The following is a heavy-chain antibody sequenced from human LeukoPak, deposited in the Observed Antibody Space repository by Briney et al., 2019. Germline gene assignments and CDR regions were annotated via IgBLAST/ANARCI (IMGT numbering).Heavy chain of an antibody. Sequence: GGSLRLSCAASGFTFSNAWMSWVRQAPGKGLEWVGRIKSKTDGGTTDYAAPVKGRFTISRDDSKSIAYLQMNSLKTEDTAVYYCTRDEYCSSTSCYYQDWGQGTLVTVSS. D-gene: IGHD2-2*01. V-gene: IGHV3-15*01. CDR1: GFTFSNAW. CDR3: TRDEYCSSTSCYYQD. CDR2: IKSKTDGGTT. J-gene: IGHJ4*02.